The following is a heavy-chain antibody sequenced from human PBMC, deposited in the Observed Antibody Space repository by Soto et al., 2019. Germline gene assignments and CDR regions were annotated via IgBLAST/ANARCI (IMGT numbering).Heavy chain of an antibody. D-gene: IGHD3-22*01. V-gene: IGHV1-18*01. J-gene: IGHJ6*02. CDR2: ISAYNGNT. CDR1: GYTFTSYG. Sequence: ASVKVSCKASGYTFTSYGISWVRQAPGQGLEWMGWISAYNGNTNYAQNLQGRVTMTTDTSTSTAYMELRSLRSDDTAVYYCARGRGRKGVVISNTHYYYYGMDVGGQGTTVTVSS. CDR3: ARGRGRKGVVISNTHYYYYGMDV.